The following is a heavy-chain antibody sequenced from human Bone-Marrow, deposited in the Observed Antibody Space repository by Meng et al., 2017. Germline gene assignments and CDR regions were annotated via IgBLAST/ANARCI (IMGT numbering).Heavy chain of an antibody. D-gene: IGHD6-25*01. CDR3: ARDEDISAAGKLFGDY. Sequence: VQLVQAGAEVKKPGATVKVSCNPSGSTFPDYYIQWLRRAPGQGLEWMGRINPKSGDTHYAQKFQARVTMTGDTSISTAYMELSGLRSDDTAMYYCARDEDISAAGKLFGDYWGQGTLVTVSS. J-gene: IGHJ4*02. CDR2: INPKSGDT. V-gene: IGHV1-2*06. CDR1: GSTFPDYY.